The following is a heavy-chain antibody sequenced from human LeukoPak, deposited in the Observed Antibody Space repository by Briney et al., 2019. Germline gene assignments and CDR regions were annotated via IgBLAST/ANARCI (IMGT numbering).Heavy chain of an antibody. V-gene: IGHV4-31*03. D-gene: IGHD3-10*01. CDR1: GGSISSGGYY. CDR2: IYYSGST. J-gene: IGHJ5*02. CDR3: ALWFGELGAFDP. Sequence: SQTLSLTCTVSGGSISSGGYYWSWIRQHPGKGLEWIGYIYYSGSTYYNPSLKSRVTISVDTSKNQFSLKLSSVTAVDTAVYYCALWFGELGAFDPWGQGTLVTVSS.